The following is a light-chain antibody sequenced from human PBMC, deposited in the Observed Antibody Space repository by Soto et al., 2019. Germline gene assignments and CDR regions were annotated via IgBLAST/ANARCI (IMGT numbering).Light chain of an antibody. CDR2: EVN. CDR3: SSSAGTGSVVL. J-gene: IGLJ3*02. CDR1: SSDIVGYNS. V-gene: IGLV2-8*01. Sequence: QSALTQPPSASGSPGQSVTISCTGTSSDIVGYNSVSWYQQHPGKAPKLMIYEVNKRPLGVPERFSGSKSGNTASLTVSGFQADDEVGYYCSSSAGTGSVVLFGGGTKLAVL.